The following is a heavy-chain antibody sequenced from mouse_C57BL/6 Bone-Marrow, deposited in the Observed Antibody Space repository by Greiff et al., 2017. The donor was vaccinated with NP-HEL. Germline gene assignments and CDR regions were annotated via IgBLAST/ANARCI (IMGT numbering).Heavy chain of an antibody. V-gene: IGHV5-4*03. D-gene: IGHD4-1*01. CDR1: GFTFSSYA. CDR2: ISDGGSYT. Sequence: EVKLVESGGGLVKPGGSLKLSCAASGFTFSSYAMSWVRQTPEKRLEWVATISDGGSYTYYPDNVKGRFTISRDNAKNNLYLQMSHLKSEDTAMYYCARLSNWDEGYFDVWGTGTTVTVSS. CDR3: ARLSNWDEGYFDV. J-gene: IGHJ1*03.